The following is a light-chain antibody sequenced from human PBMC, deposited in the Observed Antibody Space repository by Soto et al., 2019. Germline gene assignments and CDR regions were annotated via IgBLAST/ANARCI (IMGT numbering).Light chain of an antibody. CDR3: LLYFGVAQVV. CDR2: STT. Sequence: QTVVTQEPSLTVSPGGTVTLTCASSTGAVTSGNYPNCFQQKPGQAPRALVYSTTNKYSWTPARFSGSLLGGKAALTLSGVQPEDEAEYYCLLYFGVAQVVFGGGTKLTVL. J-gene: IGLJ2*01. V-gene: IGLV7-43*01. CDR1: TGAVTSGNY.